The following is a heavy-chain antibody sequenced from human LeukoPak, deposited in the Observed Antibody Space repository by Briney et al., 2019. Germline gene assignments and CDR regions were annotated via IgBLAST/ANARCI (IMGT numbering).Heavy chain of an antibody. V-gene: IGHV1-18*01. Sequence: GASVKVSCKASGYTFTSYGISWVRQAPGQGLEWMGWISAYNGNTNYAQKLEGRVTMTTDTSTSTTYMELRSLRSDDTAVYYGARDDYGDHRGYYYYYMDVWGKGTTVTISS. CDR2: ISAYNGNT. D-gene: IGHD4-17*01. CDR3: ARDDYGDHRGYYYYYMDV. J-gene: IGHJ6*03. CDR1: GYTFTSYG.